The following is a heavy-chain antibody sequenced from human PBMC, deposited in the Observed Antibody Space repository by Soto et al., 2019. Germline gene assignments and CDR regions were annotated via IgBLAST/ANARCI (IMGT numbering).Heavy chain of an antibody. V-gene: IGHV1-8*01. CDR1: GYTFTSYD. CDR3: ARGAGYYDFWSGYYTGNYFDY. Sequence: ASVKVSCKASGYTFTSYDINWVRQATGQGLEWMGWMNPNRGNTGYAQKFQGRVTMTRNTSISTAYMELSSLRSEDTAVYYCARGAGYYDFWSGYYTGNYFDYWGQGTLVTVSS. D-gene: IGHD3-3*01. CDR2: MNPNRGNT. J-gene: IGHJ4*02.